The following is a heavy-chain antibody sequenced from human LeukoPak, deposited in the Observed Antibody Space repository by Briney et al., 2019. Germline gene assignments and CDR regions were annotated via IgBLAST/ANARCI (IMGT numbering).Heavy chain of an antibody. CDR3: ARSYGDYDY. CDR1: GGTFSSYA. CDR2: IMPIFGTA. J-gene: IGHJ4*02. D-gene: IGHD4-17*01. V-gene: IGHV1-69*13. Sequence: VASVKVSCKASGGTFSSYAISWVRQAPGQVLEWMGGIMPIFGTANYAQKFQGRVTITADESTSTAYMELSSLRSEDTAVYYCARSYGDYDYWGQGTLVTVSS.